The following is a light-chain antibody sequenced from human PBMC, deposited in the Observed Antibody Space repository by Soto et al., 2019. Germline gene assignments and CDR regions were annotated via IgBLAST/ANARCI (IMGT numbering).Light chain of an antibody. V-gene: IGLV2-14*01. CDR2: DVS. J-gene: IGLJ2*01. CDR3: SSYTSSSTLV. CDR1: SSDVGGYNY. Sequence: QSVLTQPASVSGSPGQSITISCTGTSSDVGGYNYVSWYQQHPGKARRLMIFDVSNLPSGVSNRFSGSKSGNTASLTISGLQAEDEAHYYCSSYTSSSTLVFGGGTKLTVL.